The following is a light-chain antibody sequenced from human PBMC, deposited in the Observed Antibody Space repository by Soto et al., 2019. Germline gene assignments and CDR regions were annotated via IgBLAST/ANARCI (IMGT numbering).Light chain of an antibody. CDR3: SSYAGNSYLV. Sequence: QSALTQSPSASGSPGQSVTISCTGTSSDVGGYDFVSWYQQRPGKAPKLMIYEVNRRLSGVPDRFSGSKSGNTASLTVSGLQAEDEADYYCSSYAGNSYLVFGGGTKVTVL. V-gene: IGLV2-8*01. CDR1: SSDVGGYDF. CDR2: EVN. J-gene: IGLJ2*01.